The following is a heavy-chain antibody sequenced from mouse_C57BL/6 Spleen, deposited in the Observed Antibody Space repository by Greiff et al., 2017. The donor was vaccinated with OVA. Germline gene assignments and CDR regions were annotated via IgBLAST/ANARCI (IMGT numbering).Heavy chain of an antibody. CDR3: TIYYAMDY. J-gene: IGHJ4*01. V-gene: IGHV14-4*01. Sequence: VQLKQSGAELVRPGASVKLSCTASGFNIKDDYMHWVKQRPEQGPEWIGWIDPENGDTEYASKFQGKATITADTSSNTAYLQLSSLTSEDTAVYYCTIYYAMDYWGQGTSVTVSS. CDR1: GFNIKDDY. CDR2: IDPENGDT.